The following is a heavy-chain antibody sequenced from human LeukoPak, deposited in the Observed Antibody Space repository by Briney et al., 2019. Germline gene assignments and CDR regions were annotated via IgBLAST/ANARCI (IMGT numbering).Heavy chain of an antibody. CDR3: ARDAREVLLWFGEFSP. Sequence: ASVKVSCKASGYTFTDYGISWVRQAPGQGLEWMGWISGYNGNTKYAQNFQGRVTMTTDTSTSTAYMELRSLRSDDMAVYYCARDAREVLLWFGEFSPWGQGTLVTVSS. V-gene: IGHV1-18*03. J-gene: IGHJ5*02. D-gene: IGHD3-10*01. CDR2: ISGYNGNT. CDR1: GYTFTDYG.